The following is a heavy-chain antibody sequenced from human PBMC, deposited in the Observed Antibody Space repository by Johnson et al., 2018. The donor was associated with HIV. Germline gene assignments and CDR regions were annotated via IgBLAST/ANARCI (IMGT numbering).Heavy chain of an antibody. CDR2: ISYDGSNR. V-gene: IGHV3-30-3*02. D-gene: IGHD3-16*01. Sequence: QVQLVESGGGVVQPGGSLRLSCAASGFTFNTYAMHWVRQAPGKGLEWVAVISYDGSNRYCADSVKGRFTISRDNSKNTLYLQMNSLRAEDTAVYYCAKEGHYYDDYHAFDIWGQGTMVTVSS. CDR3: AKEGHYYDDYHAFDI. J-gene: IGHJ3*02. CDR1: GFTFNTYA.